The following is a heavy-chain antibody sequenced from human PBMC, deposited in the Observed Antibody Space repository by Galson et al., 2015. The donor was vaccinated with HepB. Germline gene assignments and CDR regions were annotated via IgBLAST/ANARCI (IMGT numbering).Heavy chain of an antibody. V-gene: IGHV4-34*01. D-gene: IGHD2-8*01. CDR1: GGSFSGYY. Sequence: SETLSLTCAVYGGSFSGYYWSWIRQPPGKGLEWIGEINHSGSTNYNPSLKSRVTISVDTSKNQFSLKLSSVTAADMAVYYCARAALKGGPGGLDYWGQGTLVTVSS. CDR2: INHSGST. J-gene: IGHJ4*02. CDR3: ARAALKGGPGGLDY.